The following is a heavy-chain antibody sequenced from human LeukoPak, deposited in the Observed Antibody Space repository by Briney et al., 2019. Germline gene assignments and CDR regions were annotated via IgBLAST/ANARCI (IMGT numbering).Heavy chain of an antibody. V-gene: IGHV1-18*01. D-gene: IGHD3-3*01. Sequence: ASVKVSCKASGYTFTSYGISWVRQAPGQGLEWMGWISAYNGNTNYAQKLQGRVTMTTDTSTSTAYMELRSLRPDDTAVYYCARGKSEVLRFLEWLLPYDYWGQGTLVTVPS. CDR3: ARGKSEVLRFLEWLLPYDY. CDR2: ISAYNGNT. J-gene: IGHJ4*02. CDR1: GYTFTSYG.